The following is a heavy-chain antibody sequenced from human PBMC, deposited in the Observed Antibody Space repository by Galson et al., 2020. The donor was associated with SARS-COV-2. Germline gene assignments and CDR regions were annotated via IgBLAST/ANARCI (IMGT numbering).Heavy chain of an antibody. V-gene: IGHV4-30-4*01. CDR3: ARDRSLGSYSNWFYP. CDR1: GGSISSGDYY. Sequence: SETLSLTCTVSGGSISSGDYYWGWIRQPPGKGLEWVGYISNSGTVRYTPSLTSRVTILLDTSKNQLSLKLTSVTAADTAVYYCARDRSLGSYSNWFYPWGQGTLVTVSS. J-gene: IGHJ5*02. D-gene: IGHD3-10*01. CDR2: ISNSGTV.